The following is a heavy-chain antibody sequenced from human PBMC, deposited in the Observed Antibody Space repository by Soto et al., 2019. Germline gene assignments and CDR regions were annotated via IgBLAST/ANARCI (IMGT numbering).Heavy chain of an antibody. J-gene: IGHJ6*02. CDR1: GGTFSSYA. CDR2: IIPIFGTA. CDR3: ARAQTHYDYVWGSYRSPSDPRMDV. D-gene: IGHD3-16*02. V-gene: IGHV1-69*12. Sequence: QVQLVQSGAEVKKPGSSVKVSCKASGGTFSSYAISWVRQAPEQGLEWMGGIIPIFGTANYAQKFQGRVTITADESTSTAYMELSSLRSEDTAVYYCARAQTHYDYVWGSYRSPSDPRMDVWGQGTTVTVSS.